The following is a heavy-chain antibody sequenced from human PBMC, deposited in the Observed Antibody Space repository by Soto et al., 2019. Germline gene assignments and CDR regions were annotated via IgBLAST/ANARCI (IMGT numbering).Heavy chain of an antibody. J-gene: IGHJ4*02. V-gene: IGHV3-11*06. CDR2: ISSSSGYT. D-gene: IGHD4-17*01. CDR1: GFTFSYYY. CDR3: AREYGRLDY. Sequence: PGGSLRRCCAASGFTFSYYYMSWIRQAPGKGLEWVSYISSSSGYTNYADSVKGRFTISRDNAKKSLYLQMNSLRAEGKAVYYCAREYGRLDYWGQGTRVNVSS.